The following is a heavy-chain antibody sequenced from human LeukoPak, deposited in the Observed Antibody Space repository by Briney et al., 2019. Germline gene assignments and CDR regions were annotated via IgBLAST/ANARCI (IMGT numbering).Heavy chain of an antibody. Sequence: SETLSLTCAVSGGSFSSGGYSWSWIRQPPGKGLEWIGYIYHSGSTYYNPSLKSRVTISVDRSKNQFSLKLSSVTAADTAVYYCARAGVYGSGSYDNWFDPWGQGTLVTVPS. CDR2: IYHSGST. V-gene: IGHV4-30-2*01. CDR3: ARAGVYGSGSYDNWFDP. J-gene: IGHJ5*02. CDR1: GGSFSSGGYS. D-gene: IGHD3-10*01.